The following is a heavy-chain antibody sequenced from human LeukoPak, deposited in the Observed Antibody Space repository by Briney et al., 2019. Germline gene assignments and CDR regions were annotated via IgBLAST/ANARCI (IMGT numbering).Heavy chain of an antibody. D-gene: IGHD3-10*01. J-gene: IGHJ4*02. CDR2: INWNGGST. V-gene: IGHV3-20*04. CDR1: GFTFDDYG. Sequence: GGSLRLSCAASGFTFDDYGMSWVRQAPGKGLEWVSGINWNGGSTGYADSVKGRFTISRDNAKNSLYLQMNSLRAEDTALYYCARGGVYYGSGSYYPRDWGQGTLVTVSS. CDR3: ARGGVYYGSGSYYPRD.